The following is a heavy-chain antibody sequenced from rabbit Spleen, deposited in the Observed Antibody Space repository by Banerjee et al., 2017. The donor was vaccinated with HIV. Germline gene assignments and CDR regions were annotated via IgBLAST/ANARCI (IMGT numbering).Heavy chain of an antibody. CDR3: ARGGGL. Sequence: QQLVESGGGLVKPGASLTLTCKASGFSFSSSDYICWVRQAPGKGLEWIGYIDPVFGSTYYASWVNGRFTISSHNAQSTLYLQLNSLTAADTATYFCARGGGLWGPGTLVTVS. J-gene: IGHJ6*01. CDR1: GFSFSSSDY. CDR2: IDPVFGST. V-gene: IGHV1S7*01.